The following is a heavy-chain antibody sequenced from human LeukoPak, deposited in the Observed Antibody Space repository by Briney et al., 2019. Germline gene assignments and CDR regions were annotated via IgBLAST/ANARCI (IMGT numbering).Heavy chain of an antibody. J-gene: IGHJ6*03. CDR3: AKEANWNFYMDV. CDR2: ISVTGDST. Sequence: GGSLRLACAASGFTFTSYAMSWVRQAPGKGLEWVSAISVTGDSTYYADSVKGRFTISRDNSKNTLYLQMSSLRGEDTAVYYCAKEANWNFYMDVWGKGTTVTVSS. CDR1: GFTFTSYA. D-gene: IGHD1-1*01. V-gene: IGHV3-23*01.